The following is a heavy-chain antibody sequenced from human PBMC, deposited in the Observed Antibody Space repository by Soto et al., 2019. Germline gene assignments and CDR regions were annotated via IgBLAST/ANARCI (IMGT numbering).Heavy chain of an antibody. CDR1: GFSLSTSGVG. CDR2: IYWDDDK. D-gene: IGHD4-17*01. Sequence: HITLKESGPSLVKPTQTLTLTCTVSGFSLSTSGVGVGWIRQPPGKALEWLALIYWDDDKRYSPSLKSRLTITKDSSKNQVVLTMSNRDPVDTATYYCEHSPGNLYGNYGLMAFYIWGQGPMVTVSS. J-gene: IGHJ3*02. V-gene: IGHV2-5*02. CDR3: EHSPGNLYGNYGLMAFYI.